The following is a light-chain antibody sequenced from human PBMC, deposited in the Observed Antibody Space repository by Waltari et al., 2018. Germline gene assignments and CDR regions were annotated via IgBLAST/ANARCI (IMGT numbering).Light chain of an antibody. V-gene: IGKV1-39*01. CDR3: QQTYSAPWT. CDR1: QSISIY. J-gene: IGKJ1*01. Sequence: DIQMTQSPPSLSASIGDRVTVTCRASQSISIYLNWYQQKPGKAPTLLISAASNLQSGVPSRFSGSRSGTDFTLTISSLQPEDFATFYCQQTYSAPWTFGQGTKVEMK. CDR2: AAS.